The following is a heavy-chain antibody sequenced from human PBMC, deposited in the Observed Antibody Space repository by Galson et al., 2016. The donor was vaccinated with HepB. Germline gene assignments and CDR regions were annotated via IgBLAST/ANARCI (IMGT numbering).Heavy chain of an antibody. J-gene: IGHJ4*02. CDR3: ARNRGPFDN. D-gene: IGHD3-10*01. CDR2: IYWDDDK. CDR1: GFSLTTGVG. V-gene: IGHV2-5*02. Sequence: PALVKPTQTLTLTCTFSGFSLTTGVGVGWIRQPPGKALEWLALIYWDDDKRYSPSLRSRLTITQDTSNKQVVLKMTNMDPVDTATYYCARNRGPFDNWGQGTLVTVSS.